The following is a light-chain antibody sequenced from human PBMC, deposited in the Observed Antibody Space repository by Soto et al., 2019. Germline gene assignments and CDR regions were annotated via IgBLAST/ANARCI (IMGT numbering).Light chain of an antibody. J-gene: IGKJ4*01. CDR1: QSVGTY. Sequence: PGERATLSCRASQSVGTYFAWYQQKPDQAPRLLIYDSSNRATGIPARFSGSGSGTDFTLTISSLEPEDFAVYYCQQRSDWPSTFGGGTKVEIK. V-gene: IGKV3-11*01. CDR2: DSS. CDR3: QQRSDWPST.